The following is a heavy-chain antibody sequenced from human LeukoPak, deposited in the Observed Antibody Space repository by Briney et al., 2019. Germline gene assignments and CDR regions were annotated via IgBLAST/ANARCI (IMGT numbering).Heavy chain of an antibody. CDR1: GFTFSSYA. J-gene: IGHJ4*02. CDR2: ISGSGGST. Sequence: GASLRLSCAASGFTFSSYAMSWVRQAPGKGLEWVSAISGSGGSTYYADSGKGRFTISRDNSKNTLYLQMNSLRAEDTAVYYCAKVGQQWLVFDYWGQGTLVTVSS. CDR3: AKVGQQWLVFDY. D-gene: IGHD6-19*01. V-gene: IGHV3-23*01.